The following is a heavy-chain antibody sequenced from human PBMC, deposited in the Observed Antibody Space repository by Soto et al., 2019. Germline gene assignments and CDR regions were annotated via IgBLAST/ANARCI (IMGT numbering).Heavy chain of an antibody. CDR3: WAYCSRTYCHDWFDP. CDR2: LYYTGTT. V-gene: IGHV4-39*01. J-gene: IGHJ5*02. CDR1: GGSIGSSSYY. D-gene: IGHD2-2*01. Sequence: SETLSLSCSVSGGSIGSSSYYFGWIRQPPGKGLEWIGSLYYTGTTYYNSSLKSRVTISADKSQNQFSLRLSSVTAADTAVYYCWAYCSRTYCHDWFDPWGQGTLVTVSS.